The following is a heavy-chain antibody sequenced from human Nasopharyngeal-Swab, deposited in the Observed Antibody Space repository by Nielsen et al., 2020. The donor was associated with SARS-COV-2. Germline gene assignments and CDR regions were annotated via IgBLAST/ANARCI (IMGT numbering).Heavy chain of an antibody. V-gene: IGHV3-23*01. CDR3: ARDLGGGYCTTTNCPGS. D-gene: IGHD2-2*01. CDR1: GFTFSTYA. Sequence: GESLKISCAASGFTFSTYAMTWVRQAPGKGLEWVSTIDAGGANTFYADSVKGRFTISRDNSKNTLYLQMNNVRAEDTAVYYCARDLGGGYCTTTNCPGSWGQGTLVTVSS. CDR2: IDAGGANT. J-gene: IGHJ1*01.